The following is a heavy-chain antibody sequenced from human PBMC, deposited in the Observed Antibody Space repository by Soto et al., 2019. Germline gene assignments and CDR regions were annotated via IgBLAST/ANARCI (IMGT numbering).Heavy chain of an antibody. J-gene: IGHJ5*02. CDR1: GGSISSGGYY. CDR3: ARDRRGYSGYDHGWFDP. CDR2: IYYSGST. Sequence: QVQLQESGPGLVKPSQTLSLTCTVSGGSISSGGYYWSWIRQHPGKGLEWIGYIYYSGSTYYNPSLKCRVTISVDTSKNQFSRKLSTVAAADTAVYYCARDRRGYSGYDHGWFDPWGQGTLFTVSS. V-gene: IGHV4-31*03. D-gene: IGHD5-12*01.